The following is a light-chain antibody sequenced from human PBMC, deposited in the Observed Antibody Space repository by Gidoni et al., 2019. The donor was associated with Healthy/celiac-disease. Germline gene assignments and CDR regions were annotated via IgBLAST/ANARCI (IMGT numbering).Light chain of an antibody. CDR1: QSVSSY. J-gene: IGKJ2*01. CDR2: DAS. Sequence: EIVLTQSPATLSLSPGERATPSCRASQSVSSYLAWYQQKPGQAPRLLIDDASNRATGLPARFSGSGSGTDFTLTISSLAPEDFAVYYCQQRSNWPRTFGQGTKLEIK. V-gene: IGKV3-11*01. CDR3: QQRSNWPRT.